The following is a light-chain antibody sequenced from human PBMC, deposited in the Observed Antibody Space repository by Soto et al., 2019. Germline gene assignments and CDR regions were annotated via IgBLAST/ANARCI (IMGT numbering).Light chain of an antibody. J-gene: IGKJ4*01. Sequence: IVLTQSPGSLSLSPGERGTRSWRARESVTSGGLAWYQQKHGQAPRLVIYDASSRATGIPDRFSGGGSGTDFTPTISRLQPEDFAVYYCQQFSSYPLTFGGGTKVDIK. CDR1: ESVTSGG. V-gene: IGKV3-20*01. CDR3: QQFSSYPLT. CDR2: DAS.